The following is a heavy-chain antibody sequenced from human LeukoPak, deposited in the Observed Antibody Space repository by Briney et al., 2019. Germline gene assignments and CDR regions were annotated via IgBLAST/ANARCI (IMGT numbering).Heavy chain of an antibody. CDR1: GGSISSYY. D-gene: IGHD5-18*01. CDR2: IYYSGST. Sequence: SETLSLTCTGSGGSISSYYWRWIRQPPGKGLEWIGYIYYSGSTNYNPSLKSRVTISVDTSKNQFSLKLSSVTAADTAVYYCARRTDTAMDSHFDYWGQGTLVTVSS. J-gene: IGHJ4*02. CDR3: ARRTDTAMDSHFDY. V-gene: IGHV4-59*08.